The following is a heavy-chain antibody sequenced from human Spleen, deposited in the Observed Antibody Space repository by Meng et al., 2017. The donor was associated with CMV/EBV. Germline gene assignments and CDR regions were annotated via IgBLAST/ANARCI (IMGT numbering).Heavy chain of an antibody. CDR3: AREAAAGTGGAFDI. V-gene: IGHV3-21*01. D-gene: IGHD6-13*01. CDR1: GFTFSSYS. J-gene: IGHJ3*02. CDR2: ISSSSSYI. Sequence: GESLKISCAASGFTFSSYSMNWVRQAPGKGPEWVSSISSSSSYIYYADSVKGRFTISRDNAKNSLYLQMNSLRAEDTAVYYCAREAAAGTGGAFDIWGQGTMVTVSS.